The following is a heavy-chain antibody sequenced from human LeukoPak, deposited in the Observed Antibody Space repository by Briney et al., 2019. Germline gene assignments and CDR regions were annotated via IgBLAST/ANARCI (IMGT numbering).Heavy chain of an antibody. CDR1: GYTFTSYG. V-gene: IGHV1-18*01. Sequence: ASVKVSCKASGYTFTSYGISWVRQALGQGLEWVGWISAYNGNTNYAQKLQGRVTMTTDTSTSTAYMELRSLRSDDTAVHYCARDRGYFWSGSSPFDYWGQGTLVTVSS. J-gene: IGHJ4*02. D-gene: IGHD3-3*01. CDR3: ARDRGYFWSGSSPFDY. CDR2: ISAYNGNT.